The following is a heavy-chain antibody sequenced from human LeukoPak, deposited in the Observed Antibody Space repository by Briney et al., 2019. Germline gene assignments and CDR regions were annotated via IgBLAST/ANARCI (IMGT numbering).Heavy chain of an antibody. V-gene: IGHV3-30*04. D-gene: IGHD2-2*01. CDR3: ARDLGYCSSTSCPYGMDV. CDR2: ISYDGSNK. CDR1: GFTFSSYA. Sequence: PGRSLRHSCAASGFTFSSYAMYWVRQAPGKGLEWVAVISYDGSNKYYADSVKGRFTISRDNSKNTLYLQMNSLRAEDTAVYYCARDLGYCSSTSCPYGMDVWGQGTTVTVSS. J-gene: IGHJ6*02.